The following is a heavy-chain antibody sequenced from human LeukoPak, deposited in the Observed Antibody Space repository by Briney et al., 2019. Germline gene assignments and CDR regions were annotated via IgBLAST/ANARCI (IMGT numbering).Heavy chain of an antibody. V-gene: IGHV1-69*04. CDR1: GGTFSSYA. CDR2: IIPILGIA. J-gene: IGHJ3*02. CDR3: ARERVDGGYCSSTSCPRNAFDI. D-gene: IGHD2-2*01. Sequence: SVKVSCKASGGTFSSYAISWVRQAPGQGLEWMGRIIPILGIANYAQKFQGRVTITADKSTSTAYMELSSLRSEDTAVYYCARERVDGGYCSSTSCPRNAFDIWGQGTMVTVSS.